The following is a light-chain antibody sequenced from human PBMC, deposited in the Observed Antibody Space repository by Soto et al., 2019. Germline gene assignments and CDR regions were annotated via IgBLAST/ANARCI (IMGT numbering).Light chain of an antibody. CDR2: SNN. V-gene: IGLV1-44*01. J-gene: IGLJ2*01. CDR3: AACDDSLNGVV. Sequence: QSVLTQPPSASGTPGQRVTISCSGSSSNIGSNTVNWYQQLPGTAPKLLIYSNNQRPSGVPDRFSGSKYGTSASLAISGLQSEDEADYYCAACDDSLNGVVFGGGTKLTVL. CDR1: SSNIGSNT.